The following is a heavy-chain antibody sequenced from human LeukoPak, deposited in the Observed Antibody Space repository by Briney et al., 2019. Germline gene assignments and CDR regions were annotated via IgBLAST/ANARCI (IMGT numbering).Heavy chain of an antibody. CDR1: GFTFSVYW. J-gene: IGHJ2*01. CDR2: IKQDGSET. Sequence: GGSLRLSCAASGFTFSVYWMSWVRQAPGKGLEWVANIKQDGSETHYVASVKGRFTISRDNAKSSLYLPMSSLRGDETAVYYCARLTNRYFDLWGRGTLVSASS. D-gene: IGHD4/OR15-4a*01. V-gene: IGHV3-7*01. CDR3: ARLTNRYFDL.